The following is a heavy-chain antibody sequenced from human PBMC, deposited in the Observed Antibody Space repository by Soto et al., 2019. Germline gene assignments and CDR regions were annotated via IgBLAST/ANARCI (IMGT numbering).Heavy chain of an antibody. Sequence: QVQLVQSGAEVKKPGASVKVSCKASGYSFTSYAIHWVRQAPGQRLEWMGWINAGSGDTKNSQRFQGRVTITRDPSASTAYMELGSLRSEDTAVYYCARGLRGGIYQLLSIDYWGQGTLVTVSS. V-gene: IGHV1-3*01. CDR1: GYSFTSYA. J-gene: IGHJ4*02. CDR3: ARGLRGGIYQLLSIDY. CDR2: INAGSGDT. D-gene: IGHD2-2*01.